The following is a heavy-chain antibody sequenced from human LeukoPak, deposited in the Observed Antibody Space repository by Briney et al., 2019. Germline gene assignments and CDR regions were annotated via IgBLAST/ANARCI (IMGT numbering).Heavy chain of an antibody. J-gene: IGHJ5*02. CDR2: IYTSGST. CDR1: GGSISSYY. CDR3: ARSFGNDYEGLNWLDP. Sequence: SETLSLTCTVSGGSISSYYWSWIRQPPGKGLEWIGYIYTSGSTNYNPSLKSRVTISVDTSKNQFSLKLSSVTAADTAVYYCARSFGNDYEGLNWLDPWGQGTLVTVSS. D-gene: IGHD4-17*01. V-gene: IGHV4-4*09.